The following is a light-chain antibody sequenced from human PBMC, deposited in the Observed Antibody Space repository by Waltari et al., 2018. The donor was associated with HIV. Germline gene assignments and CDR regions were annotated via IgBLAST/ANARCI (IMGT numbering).Light chain of an antibody. Sequence: QSALAQPRSVSGSPGQSVTISCTGTSSDIGTYNYVSWYQQHPGKAPKLIIYDVNKRPSGVLVCCSCSKSGNTASLTISGLQAEYEADYYCCSYAGNYLYVFEPETQVTVL. CDR2: DVN. CDR3: CSYAGNYLYV. V-gene: IGLV2-11*01. J-gene: IGLJ1*01. CDR1: SSDIGTYNY.